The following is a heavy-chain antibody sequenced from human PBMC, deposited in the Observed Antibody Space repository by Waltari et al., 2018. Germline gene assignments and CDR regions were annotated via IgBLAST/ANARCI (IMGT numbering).Heavy chain of an antibody. D-gene: IGHD2-15*01. CDR1: GFSFSGSW. CDR3: ARSGGYIDY. J-gene: IGHJ4*02. V-gene: IGHV3-74*01. CDR2: INKNGAAT. Sequence: EVNLVESGGGLVQPGGSLRLSCAASGFSFSGSWMHWVRQAPGKGLVGVSRINKNGAATSYADSVKGRFTISKDNAKNTLYLEMNSLRAEDTAVYYCARSGGYIDYWGQGTLVTVSS.